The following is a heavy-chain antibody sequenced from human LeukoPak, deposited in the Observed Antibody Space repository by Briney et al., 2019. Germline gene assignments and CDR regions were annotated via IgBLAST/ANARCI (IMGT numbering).Heavy chain of an antibody. CDR2: IREDGSEI. V-gene: IGHV3-7*01. J-gene: IGHJ4*02. CDR3: ARHWAHLDY. D-gene: IGHD7-27*01. CDR1: GFTFNTYW. Sequence: GGSLRLSCVGSGFTFNTYWMNWVRQAPGNGLEWVANIREDGSEIYYLDSVKGRFTIFRDNAKNSLYLQMNGLRAEVTAVYYCARHWAHLDYWGQGTLVTVSS.